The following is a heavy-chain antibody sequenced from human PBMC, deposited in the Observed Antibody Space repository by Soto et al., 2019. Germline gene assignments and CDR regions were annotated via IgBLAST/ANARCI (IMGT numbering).Heavy chain of an antibody. D-gene: IGHD6-13*01. CDR2: ISYDGSNK. V-gene: IGHV3-30*18. CDR1: GFTFSSYG. Sequence: PVGSLRLSCAASGFTFSSYGMHWVRQAPGKGLEWVAVISYDGSNKYYADSVKGRFTISRDNSKDTLYLQMNSLRAEDTAVYYCAKEWKQLDWAYYYYGMDVWGQGTTVTVSS. J-gene: IGHJ6*02. CDR3: AKEWKQLDWAYYYYGMDV.